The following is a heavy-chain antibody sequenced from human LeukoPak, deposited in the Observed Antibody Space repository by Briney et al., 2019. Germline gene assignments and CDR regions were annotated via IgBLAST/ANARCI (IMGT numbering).Heavy chain of an antibody. CDR3: ARYSSSTLFDY. D-gene: IGHD6-13*01. V-gene: IGHV4-39*07. J-gene: IGHJ4*02. CDR2: IYYSGST. Sequence: SETLSLTCAVYGGSFSSYYWGWIRQPPGKGLEWIGSIYYSGSTYYNPSLKSRVTISVDTSKNQFSLKLSSVTAADTAVYYCARYSSSTLFDYWGQGTLVTVSS. CDR1: GGSFSSYY.